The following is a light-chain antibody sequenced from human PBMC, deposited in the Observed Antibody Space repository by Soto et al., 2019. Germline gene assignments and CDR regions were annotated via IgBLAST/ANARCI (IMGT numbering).Light chain of an antibody. CDR2: DVS. J-gene: IGLJ2*01. CDR3: SSYTTISTLGV. CDR1: SSDVGGYNY. Sequence: QSALTQPASVSGSPGQSITISCTGTSSDVGGYNYVSWYQQHPGKAPKLMIYDVSNRPSGVSNRLSGSKSGNTASLTISGLHAEDEADYYCSSYTTISTLGVFGGGTKLTVL. V-gene: IGLV2-14*01.